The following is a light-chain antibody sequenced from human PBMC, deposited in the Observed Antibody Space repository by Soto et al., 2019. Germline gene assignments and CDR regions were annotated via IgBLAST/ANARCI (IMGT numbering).Light chain of an antibody. CDR3: QQRGDWPPLT. CDR2: GAS. CDR1: QSVSSSY. Sequence: EIVLTQSPGTLSLSPGERATLSCRASQSVSSSYLAWYQQKPGQAPRLLIYGASSRATGIPDRFSGSGSGTDFTLTISRLEPEDFAAYFCQQRGDWPPLTLGGGTNVVIK. V-gene: IGKV3-20*01. J-gene: IGKJ4*01.